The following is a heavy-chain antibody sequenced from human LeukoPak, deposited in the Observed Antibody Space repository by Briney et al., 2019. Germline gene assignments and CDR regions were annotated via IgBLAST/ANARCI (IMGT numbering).Heavy chain of an antibody. J-gene: IGHJ1*01. CDR1: GGSISSYY. Sequence: SETLSLTCTVSGGSISSYYWSWIRQPPGKGLEWIGYIYYSGSTNYNPSLKSRVTISVDTSKNQFSLKLSSVTAADTAVYYCARLIIDGYYYDSSGYYSGYFQHWGQGTLVTVSS. CDR3: ARLIIDGYYYDSSGYYSGYFQH. D-gene: IGHD3-22*01. CDR2: IYYSGST. V-gene: IGHV4-59*08.